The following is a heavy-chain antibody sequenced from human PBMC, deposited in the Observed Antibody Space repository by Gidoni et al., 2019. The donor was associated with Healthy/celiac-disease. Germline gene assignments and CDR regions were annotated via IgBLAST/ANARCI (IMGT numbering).Heavy chain of an antibody. CDR1: GFTLSSYG. Sequence: QVQLVESGGGVFQSGRSLRLSCAASGFTLSSYGMHWVRQAPGKGLEWVEVISYDGSNKYYADSVKGRFTISRDKSKKTLYLQMNSLRAEDTAVYYCAKDLRVYGDRMSGYDYWGQGTLVTVSS. V-gene: IGHV3-30*18. J-gene: IGHJ4*02. CDR2: ISYDGSNK. CDR3: AKDLRVYGDRMSGYDY. D-gene: IGHD4-17*01.